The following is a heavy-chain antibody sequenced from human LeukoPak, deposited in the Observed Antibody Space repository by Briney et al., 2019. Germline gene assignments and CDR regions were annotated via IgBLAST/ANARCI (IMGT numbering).Heavy chain of an antibody. CDR2: INHSGST. Sequence: PSETLSLTCAVYGGSFSGYYWSWIRQPPGKGLEWIGEINHSGSTNYNPSLKSRVTISVDTSKNQFSLKLSSVTAADTAVYYCARGRNRGRSGGTCYPTFDYWGQGTLVTVSS. D-gene: IGHD2-15*01. CDR1: GGSFSGYY. CDR3: ARGRNRGRSGGTCYPTFDY. V-gene: IGHV4-34*01. J-gene: IGHJ4*02.